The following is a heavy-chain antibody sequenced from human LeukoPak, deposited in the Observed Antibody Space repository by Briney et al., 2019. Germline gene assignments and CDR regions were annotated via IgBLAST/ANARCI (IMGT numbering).Heavy chain of an antibody. Sequence: PGGSLRLSCVVSGITFSDAWMTWVRQAPGKGLEWVANINNEDGSEKYYVDSVKGRFTISRDNAKNSLLLQMNGLRVEDTAVYYCATYGVVVGATDYWGQGTLVTVSS. J-gene: IGHJ4*02. CDR2: INNEDGSEK. CDR3: ATYGVVVGATDY. CDR1: GITFSDAW. V-gene: IGHV3-7*01. D-gene: IGHD2-15*01.